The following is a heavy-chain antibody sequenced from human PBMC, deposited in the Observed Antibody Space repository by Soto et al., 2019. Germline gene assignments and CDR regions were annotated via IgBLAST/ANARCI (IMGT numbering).Heavy chain of an antibody. Sequence: SETLSLTCTVSGGSISSGGYYWSWIRQHPGKGLEWIGYIYYSGSTYYNPSLKSRVTISVDTSKNQFSLKLSSVTAADTAVYYCARAVDTAMVGYFDYWGQGTLVTVSS. CDR3: ARAVDTAMVGYFDY. D-gene: IGHD5-18*01. CDR1: GGSISSGGYY. J-gene: IGHJ4*02. CDR2: IYYSGST. V-gene: IGHV4-31*03.